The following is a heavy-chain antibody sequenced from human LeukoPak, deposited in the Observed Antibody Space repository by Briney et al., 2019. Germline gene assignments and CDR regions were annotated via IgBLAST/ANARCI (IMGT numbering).Heavy chain of an antibody. CDR3: ARHQWVPAFDI. Sequence: SETLSLTCIVSGASISSGSYYWGWIRQPPGKGLEWIGSIHNSGSTYYNPSLKSRVTISVDTSKNQFSLKLSSVTAADTAVYYCARHQWVPAFDIWGRGTMVTVSS. J-gene: IGHJ3*02. D-gene: IGHD1-26*01. CDR1: GASISSGSYY. CDR2: IHNSGST. V-gene: IGHV4-39*01.